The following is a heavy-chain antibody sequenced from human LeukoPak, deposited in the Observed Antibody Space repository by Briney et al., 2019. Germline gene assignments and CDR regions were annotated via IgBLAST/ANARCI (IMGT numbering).Heavy chain of an antibody. J-gene: IGHJ4*02. V-gene: IGHV4-31*03. Sequence: SETLSLTCSVSGGSISSGVNHWTWIRLHPGQGLEWIGSIYYTRSTYYNPSLKSRLSISVDTSKNQFSLNLNSVTAADTAVYYCARDSIAVAGTDFAYWGQGTLVTVSS. CDR1: GGSISSGVNH. CDR2: IYYTRST. D-gene: IGHD6-19*01. CDR3: ARDSIAVAGTDFAY.